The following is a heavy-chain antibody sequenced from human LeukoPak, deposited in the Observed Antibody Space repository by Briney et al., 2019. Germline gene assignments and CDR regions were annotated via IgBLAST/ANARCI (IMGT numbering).Heavy chain of an antibody. CDR2: ISYSGST. CDR1: GYSITSGFS. Sequence: SETLSLTCAVSGYSITSGFSWGWIRQPPGKGLEWIAAISYSGSTNYQSSLQSRLTISRDTSNNEFSLRLTSVTAADTAVYYCVREGAVPGIDPWGQGTLVTVSS. J-gene: IGHJ5*02. D-gene: IGHD3-16*01. V-gene: IGHV4-38-2*02. CDR3: VREGAVPGIDP.